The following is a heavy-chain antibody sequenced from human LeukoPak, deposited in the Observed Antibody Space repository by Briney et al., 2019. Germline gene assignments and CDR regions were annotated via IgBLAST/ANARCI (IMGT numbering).Heavy chain of an antibody. V-gene: IGHV4-59*12. D-gene: IGHD7-27*01. CDR2: IYYSGST. CDR3: ASVTNWGSVGDY. J-gene: IGHJ4*02. CDR1: GGSISSYY. Sequence: SETLSLTCTVSGGSISSYYWSWIRQPPGKGLEWIGYIYYSGSTNYNPSLKSRVTISVDTSKNQFSLKLSSVTAADTAVYYCASVTNWGSVGDYWGQGTLVTVSS.